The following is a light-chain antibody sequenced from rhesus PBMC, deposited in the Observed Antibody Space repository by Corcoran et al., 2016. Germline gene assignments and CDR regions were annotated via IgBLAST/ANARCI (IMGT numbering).Light chain of an antibody. CDR1: SSDVGGYNY. J-gene: IGLJ6*01. CDR2: EVS. Sequence: QSAPTQPPSVSGSPGQSVTISCTGSSSDVGGYNYVSWYQQYPGKAPKLMMYEVSKRPSGVSDRFSGSKSGNTASLTISGLQAEDEADYYCCSYTTSSTLMFGSGTKLTVL. V-gene: IGLV2S7*01. CDR3: CSYTTSSTLM.